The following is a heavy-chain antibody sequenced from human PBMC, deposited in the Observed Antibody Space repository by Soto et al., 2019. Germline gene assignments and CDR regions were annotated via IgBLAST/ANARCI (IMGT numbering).Heavy chain of an antibody. V-gene: IGHV1-18*01. D-gene: IGHD4-17*01. Sequence: QVQLVQSGAEVKKPGASVRVSCTASGYTFTSMVISWWRQAPGQGLEWMGWIRTYKGDTHYAQKLQGRVTLTTDTSTSTAYMELRSLRSDDTAVYYCARANGDYYFDYWGQGTLVTVST. J-gene: IGHJ4*02. CDR3: ARANGDYYFDY. CDR1: GYTFTSMV. CDR2: IRTYKGDT.